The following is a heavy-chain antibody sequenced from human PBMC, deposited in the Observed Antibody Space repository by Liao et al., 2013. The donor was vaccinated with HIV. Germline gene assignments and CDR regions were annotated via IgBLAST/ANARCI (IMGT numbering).Heavy chain of an antibody. V-gene: IGHV4-34*02. Sequence: QVFLQQWGAGLLKPSETLTLTCDFYGGSFSGYFWTWIRQPPGKGLEWIAEINDSEGTNFNPSLESRVTISVDTSKNQFSLKLTSVTAADTAVYYCARECGGDCHVAPGEGYYFYYYMDVWGRGTTVTVSS. CDR3: ARECGGDCHVAPGEGYYFYYYMDV. J-gene: IGHJ6*03. CDR2: INDSEGT. D-gene: IGHD2-21*01. CDR1: GGSFSGYF.